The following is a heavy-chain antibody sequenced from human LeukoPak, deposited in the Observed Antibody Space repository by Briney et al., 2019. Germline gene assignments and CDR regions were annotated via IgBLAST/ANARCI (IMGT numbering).Heavy chain of an antibody. J-gene: IGHJ4*02. CDR3: ATDIPYSSGWLFDY. CDR1: GGTFSSYA. CDR2: FDPEDGET. D-gene: IGHD6-19*01. Sequence: ASVKVSCKASGGTFSSYAISWVRQTPGQGLEWMGGFDPEDGETIYAQKFQGRVTMTEDTSTDTAYMELSSLRSEDTAVYYCATDIPYSSGWLFDYWGQGTLVTVSS. V-gene: IGHV1-24*01.